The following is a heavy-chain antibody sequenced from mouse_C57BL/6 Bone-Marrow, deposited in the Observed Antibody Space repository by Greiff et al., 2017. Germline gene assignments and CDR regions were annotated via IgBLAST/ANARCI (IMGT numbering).Heavy chain of an antibody. J-gene: IGHJ4*01. Sequence: QVQLQQSGAELARPGASVKLSCKASGYTFTSYGISWVKQRTGQGLEWIGEIYPRSGNTYYNEKFKGKATLTADKSSSTAYMELRGLTSEDSAVYFGARGNYDYDAGYYYAMDYWGQGTSVTVSS. CDR3: ARGNYDYDAGYYYAMDY. D-gene: IGHD2-4*01. CDR1: GYTFTSYG. V-gene: IGHV1-81*01. CDR2: IYPRSGNT.